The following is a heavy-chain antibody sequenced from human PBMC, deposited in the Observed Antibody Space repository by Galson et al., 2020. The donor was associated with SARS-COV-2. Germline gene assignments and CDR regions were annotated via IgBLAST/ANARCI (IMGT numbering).Heavy chain of an antibody. Sequence: SETLSLTCTVSGGSINSYFWTWVRQPPGKGLEWIGRIYYSGHTKYNPSLKSRVTISMDTSKRQFSLNLSSVTAADTALYYCARFDYAIALYYFDYWGQGILVTVSS. CDR3: ARFDYAIALYYFDY. J-gene: IGHJ4*02. CDR2: IYYSGHT. CDR1: GGSINSYF. V-gene: IGHV4-59*08. D-gene: IGHD2-2*01.